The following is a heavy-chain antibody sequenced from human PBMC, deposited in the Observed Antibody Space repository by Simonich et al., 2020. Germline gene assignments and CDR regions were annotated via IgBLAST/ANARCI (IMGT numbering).Heavy chain of an antibody. J-gene: IGHJ4*02. V-gene: IGHV1-69*06. CDR1: GGTFSSYA. Sequence: QVQLVQSGAEVKKPGSSVKVSCKASGGTFSSYAISWVRQARGQGLGWEGWNIPNIGKANYAKKFQGRVTITAEKSTSTAYMELSSLRSEDTAVNYCARTNTMRELDTMVRGVDYFDYWGQGTLVTVSS. CDR2: NIPNIGKA. CDR3: ARTNTMRELDTMVRGVDYFDY. D-gene: IGHD3-10*01.